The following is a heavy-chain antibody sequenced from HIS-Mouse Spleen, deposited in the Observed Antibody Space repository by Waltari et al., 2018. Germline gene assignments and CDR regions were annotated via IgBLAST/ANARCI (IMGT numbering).Heavy chain of an antibody. Sequence: EVQLVESGGGLVQPGRSLRLSCAASGFTFDDYAMHWVRQAPWKGLEWVSGISWNSGSMGYADSVKGRFTISRDNAKNSLYLQMNSLRAEDTALYYCAKEGRGYSYGYEGFDYWGQGTLVTVSS. D-gene: IGHD5-18*01. V-gene: IGHV3-9*01. CDR1: GFTFDDYA. CDR2: ISWNSGSM. CDR3: AKEGRGYSYGYEGFDY. J-gene: IGHJ4*02.